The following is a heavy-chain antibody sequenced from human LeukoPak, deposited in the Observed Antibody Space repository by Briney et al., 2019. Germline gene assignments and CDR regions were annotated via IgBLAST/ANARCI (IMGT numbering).Heavy chain of an antibody. D-gene: IGHD3-3*01. V-gene: IGHV4-30-4*07. Sequence: SETLSLTCAVSGGSISSGGYSWSWIRQPPGKGLEWIGYIYYSGSTYYNPSLKSRVTISVDTSKNQFSLKLSSVTAADTAVYYCARDRFLEWCLDYWGQGTLVTVSS. CDR1: GGSISSGGYS. CDR2: IYYSGST. CDR3: ARDRFLEWCLDY. J-gene: IGHJ4*02.